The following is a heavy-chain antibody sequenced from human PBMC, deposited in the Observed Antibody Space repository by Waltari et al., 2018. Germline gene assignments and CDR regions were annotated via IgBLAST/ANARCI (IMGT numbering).Heavy chain of an antibody. CDR3: ARGYCSGGSCYPRYYFDY. V-gene: IGHV3-53*01. D-gene: IGHD2-15*01. CDR1: GFTVSSNY. CDR2: IYSGGST. Sequence: EVQLVESGGGLIQPGGSLRLSCAASGFTVSSNYMSWARQAPGKGLEWVSVIYSGGSTYYADSVKGRFTISRDNSKNTLYLQMNSLRAEDTAVYYCARGYCSGGSCYPRYYFDYWGQGTLVTVSS. J-gene: IGHJ4*02.